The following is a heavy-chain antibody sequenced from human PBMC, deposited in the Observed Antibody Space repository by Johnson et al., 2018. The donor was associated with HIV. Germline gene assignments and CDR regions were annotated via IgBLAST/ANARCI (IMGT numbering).Heavy chain of an antibody. CDR3: AKGLVGASSRAAFDI. CDR1: GFTVSSNY. D-gene: IGHD1-26*01. Sequence: VQLMESGGGLVQPGGSLRLSCAASGFTVSSNYMSWVRQAPGKGLEWVSVIYSGGSTYYADSVKGRFTISRDNSKNKLYLQMNSLRAEDTAVYYCAKGLVGASSRAAFDIWGQGTMVTVSS. CDR2: IYSGGST. V-gene: IGHV3-66*01. J-gene: IGHJ3*02.